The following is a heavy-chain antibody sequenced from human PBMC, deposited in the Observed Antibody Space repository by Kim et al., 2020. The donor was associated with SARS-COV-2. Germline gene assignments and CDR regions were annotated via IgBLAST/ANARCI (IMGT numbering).Heavy chain of an antibody. J-gene: IGHJ4*02. D-gene: IGHD5-12*01. CDR2: INSDGST. V-gene: IGHV3-66*01. CDR3: ARWQWLLYYFDS. CDR1: GFTVRSNY. Sequence: GGSLRLSCAASGFTVRSNYMNWVRQAPGKGLEWVSVINSDGSTYYADSVKGRLTISRDNSKNTLYLQMNSLRAEDTAVYYCARWQWLLYYFDSWGQGTLVTVSS.